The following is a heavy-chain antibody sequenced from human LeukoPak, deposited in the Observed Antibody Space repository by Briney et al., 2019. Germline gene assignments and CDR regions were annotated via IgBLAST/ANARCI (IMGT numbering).Heavy chain of an antibody. CDR3: ATTRKWVDS. V-gene: IGHV3-9*01. Sequence: GRSLRLSCAASGFTFDDYAMHWVRQAPGKGLEWVSGISWNSGSIGYADSVKGRFTISRDNAKNSLYLQMSSLRAEDTAVYYCATTRKWVDSWGQGTLVTVSS. D-gene: IGHD1-1*01. CDR2: ISWNSGSI. J-gene: IGHJ4*02. CDR1: GFTFDDYA.